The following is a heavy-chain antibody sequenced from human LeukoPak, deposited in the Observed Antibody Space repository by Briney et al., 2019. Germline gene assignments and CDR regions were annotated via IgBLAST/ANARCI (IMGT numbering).Heavy chain of an antibody. Sequence: ASVKVSCKASGYNFVGYYIHWVRQAPGQGLEWMGRINPRDGETNFAQKFQGRVTMTSDTSISTAYMELSGLRFDDTAVYYCGRDWELRFHQGGLDYWGQGALVTVSS. CDR3: GRDWELRFHQGGLDY. CDR1: GYNFVGYY. D-gene: IGHD3-3*01. J-gene: IGHJ4*02. V-gene: IGHV1-2*06. CDR2: INPRDGET.